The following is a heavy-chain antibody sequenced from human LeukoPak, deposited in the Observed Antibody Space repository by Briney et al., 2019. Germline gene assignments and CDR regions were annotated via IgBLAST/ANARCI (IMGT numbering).Heavy chain of an antibody. CDR1: GFTFSGYS. D-gene: IGHD1-26*01. CDR3: ARVMYGGISYSVDY. V-gene: IGHV3-48*02. J-gene: IGHJ4*02. Sequence: GGSLRLSCLASGFTFSGYSMNWVRQALGKGLEWVSYISISSTTINYADSVKGRFTISRDNAKNSLYLQMNSLRDEDTAVYYCARVMYGGISYSVDYWGQGTLVTVSS. CDR2: ISISSTTI.